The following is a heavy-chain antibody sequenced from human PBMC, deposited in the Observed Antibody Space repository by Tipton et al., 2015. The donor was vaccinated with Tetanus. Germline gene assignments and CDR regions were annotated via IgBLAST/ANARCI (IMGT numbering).Heavy chain of an antibody. CDR3: AKDFRTGYQNIDY. Sequence: SLRLSCAASGFTFSSYGMHWVRQAPGKGLEWVAVISYDGSNKYYADSVKGRFTISRDNSKNTLYLQMNSLRAEDTAVYYCAKDFRTGYQNIDYWGQGTLVTVSS. D-gene: IGHD3/OR15-3a*01. CDR2: ISYDGSNK. V-gene: IGHV3-30*18. J-gene: IGHJ4*02. CDR1: GFTFSSYG.